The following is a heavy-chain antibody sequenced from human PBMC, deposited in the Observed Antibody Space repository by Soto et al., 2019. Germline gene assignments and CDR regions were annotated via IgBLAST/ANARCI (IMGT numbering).Heavy chain of an antibody. CDR2: IYPGDSDT. CDR3: ARPREAGKNYYGDSTLEGGVVVGAPTVIDIPNPLQSLP. D-gene: IGHD4-17*01. J-gene: IGHJ5*02. V-gene: IGHV5-51*01. CDR1: GYSFTSYW. Sequence: GESLKISCKGSGYSFTSYWIGWVRQMPGKGLEWMGIIYPGDSDTRYSPSFQGQVTISADKSISTAYLQWSSLKASDTAMYYCARPREAGKNYYGDSTLEGGVVVGAPTVIDIPNPLQSLPWG.